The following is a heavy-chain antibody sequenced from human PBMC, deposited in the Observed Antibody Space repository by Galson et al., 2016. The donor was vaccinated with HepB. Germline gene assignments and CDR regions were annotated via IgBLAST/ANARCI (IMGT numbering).Heavy chain of an antibody. V-gene: IGHV1-69*13. CDR1: GGTFNNYA. D-gene: IGHD4-11*01. J-gene: IGHJ6*02. Sequence: SVKVSCKASGGTFNNYAISWVRQAPGRGLEWIGGIIPIFDKTDYAQKFQGKVTITANESTSTAFMDLSSLRSDDTAVYYCASRQQLGPYYYHGMDVWGQGTTVTVSS. CDR3: ASRQQLGPYYYHGMDV. CDR2: IIPIFDKT.